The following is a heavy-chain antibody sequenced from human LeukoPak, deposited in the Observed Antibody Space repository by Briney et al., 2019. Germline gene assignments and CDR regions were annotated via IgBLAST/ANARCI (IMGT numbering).Heavy chain of an antibody. CDR1: GGSFSGYY. CDR2: INHSGST. D-gene: IGHD4-17*01. CDR3: ARHETTVTTGYDY. V-gene: IGHV4-34*01. J-gene: IGHJ4*02. Sequence: KASETLSLTCAVYGGSFSGYYCSWIRQPPGKGLEWIGEINHSGSTNYNPSLKSRVTISVDTSKNQFSLKLSSVTAADTAVYYCARHETTVTTGYDYWGQGTLVTVSS.